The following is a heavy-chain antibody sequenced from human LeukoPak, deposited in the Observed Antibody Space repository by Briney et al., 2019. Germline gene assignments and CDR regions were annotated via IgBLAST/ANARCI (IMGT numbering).Heavy chain of an antibody. Sequence: SETLSLTCTVSGGSISSGDYYWSWIRQPPGKGLEWIGYIYYSGSTYYNPSLKSRVTISVDTSKNQFSLKLSSVTAADTAVYYCARGHHSSHYYDSSGYFRAFDIWGQGTMVTVSS. CDR1: GGSISSGDYY. CDR3: ARGHHSSHYYDSSGYFRAFDI. D-gene: IGHD3-22*01. J-gene: IGHJ3*02. CDR2: IYYSGST. V-gene: IGHV4-30-4*01.